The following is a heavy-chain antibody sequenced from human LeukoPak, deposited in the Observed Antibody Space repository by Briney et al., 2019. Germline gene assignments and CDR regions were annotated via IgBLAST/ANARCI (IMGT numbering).Heavy chain of an antibody. J-gene: IGHJ5*02. D-gene: IGHD2-15*01. Sequence: ASVKVSCKASGYTFTGYGISWVRQAPGQGLEWMGWMNPNSGNTGYAQKFQGRVTMTRNTSISTAYMELSSLRSEDTAVYYCARGPYCSGGSCYGFYWFDPWGQGTLVTVSS. CDR3: ARGPYCSGGSCYGFYWFDP. CDR2: MNPNSGNT. V-gene: IGHV1-8*02. CDR1: GYTFTGYG.